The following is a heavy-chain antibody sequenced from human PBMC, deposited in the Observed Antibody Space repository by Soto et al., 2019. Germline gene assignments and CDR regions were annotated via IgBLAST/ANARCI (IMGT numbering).Heavy chain of an antibody. CDR1: GGSISSHY. D-gene: IGHD3-16*01. V-gene: IGHV4-59*11. CDR3: ARDPLGATGGGVY. J-gene: IGHJ4*02. CDR2: IYYSGST. Sequence: PSETLSLTCTVSGGSISSHYWSWIRQPPGKGLEWIGYIYYSGSTNYNPSLKSRVTISVDTSKNQFSLKLSSVTAADTAVYYCARDPLGATGGGVYWGQGTLVTVSS.